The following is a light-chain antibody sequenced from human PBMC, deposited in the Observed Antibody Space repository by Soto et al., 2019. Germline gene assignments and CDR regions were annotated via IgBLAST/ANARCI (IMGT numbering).Light chain of an antibody. Sequence: QSVLTQPPSASGTPGQRVTISCSGSSSNIGSNTVNWYQQVPGTAPKLLIYSYNQRPSGVPDRFSGSKSGTSASLSISGLQSEDEADYYCAAWDDSLNGVVFGGGTKVTVL. CDR1: SSNIGSNT. CDR3: AAWDDSLNGVV. V-gene: IGLV1-44*01. J-gene: IGLJ2*01. CDR2: SYN.